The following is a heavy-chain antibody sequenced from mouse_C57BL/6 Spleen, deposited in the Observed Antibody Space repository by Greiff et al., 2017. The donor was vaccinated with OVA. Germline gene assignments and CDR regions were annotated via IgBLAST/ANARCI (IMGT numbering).Heavy chain of an antibody. Sequence: QVQLQQSGPGLVQPSQSLSITCTVSGFSLTSYGVHWVRQSPGKGLEWLGVIWSGGSTDYNAAFISRLSISKDNSKSQVFFKMNSLQADDTAIYYCARKGDGYPAWFAYWGQGTLVTVSA. CDR1: GFSLTSYG. CDR2: IWSGGST. D-gene: IGHD2-3*01. CDR3: ARKGDGYPAWFAY. V-gene: IGHV2-2*01. J-gene: IGHJ3*01.